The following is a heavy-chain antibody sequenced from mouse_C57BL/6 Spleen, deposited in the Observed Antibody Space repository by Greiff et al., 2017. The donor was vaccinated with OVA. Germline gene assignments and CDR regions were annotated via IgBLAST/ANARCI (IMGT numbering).Heavy chain of an antibody. J-gene: IGHJ4*01. V-gene: IGHV14-3*01. CDR1: GFNIKNTY. D-gene: IGHD2-4*01. Sequence: VQLQQSVAELVRPGASVKLSCTASGFNIKNTYMPWVKQRPEQGLEWIGRIDPANGNTKYAPKFQGKATITADTSSNTAYLQLSSLTSADTAIYYCAPYDYDEYAMDDWGKGTSVTVAS. CDR3: APYDYDEYAMDD. CDR2: IDPANGNT.